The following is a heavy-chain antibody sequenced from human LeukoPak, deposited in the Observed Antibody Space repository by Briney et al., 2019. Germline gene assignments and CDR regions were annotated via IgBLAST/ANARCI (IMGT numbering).Heavy chain of an antibody. V-gene: IGHV3-23*01. D-gene: IGHD1/OR15-1a*01. CDR3: AKSHSVEQRGYFDY. CDR2: IANNGGDT. J-gene: IGHJ4*02. CDR1: RFTFSTYG. Sequence: GGSLRLSCAASRFTFSTYGMSWVRQAPGKGLEWVSTIANNGGDTYYADSVKGRFTISRDNSKNTLYLQMNSLRAEDTAVYYCAKSHSVEQRGYFDYWGQGTLVTVSS.